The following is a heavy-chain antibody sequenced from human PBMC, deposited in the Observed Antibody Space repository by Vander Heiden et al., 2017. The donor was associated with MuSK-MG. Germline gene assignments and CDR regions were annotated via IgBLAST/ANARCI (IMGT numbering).Heavy chain of an antibody. CDR2: INPNSGGT. D-gene: IGHD1-26*01. Sequence: QVHLVQSGAEVKKPGASVKVSCKASGYTFSDYNMHWVRQAPGQGLEWMGWINPNSGGTIFAQKFQGRVTLTRDTSRNTAYVEVNGMRDEDTAVYYGASSRAGDGSFYGSWGQGTLVTVSS. CDR1: GYTFSDYN. CDR3: ASSRAGDGSFYGS. V-gene: IGHV1-2*02. J-gene: IGHJ4*02.